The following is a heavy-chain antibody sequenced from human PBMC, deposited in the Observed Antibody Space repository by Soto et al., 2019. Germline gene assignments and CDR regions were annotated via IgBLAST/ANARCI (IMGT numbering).Heavy chain of an antibody. J-gene: IGHJ4*02. Sequence: GESLKISCDASGYTFTTYWITWVRQTPGKGLEWMVRIGPSNSYTNRSPSFQGHVSVSVDKSISTAYLQWSSLQASDSAMYYCARTYCTNGVCYFDHWGQGTLVTVSS. D-gene: IGHD2-8*01. CDR3: ARTYCTNGVCYFDH. CDR1: GYTFTTYW. CDR2: IGPSNSYT. V-gene: IGHV5-10-1*01.